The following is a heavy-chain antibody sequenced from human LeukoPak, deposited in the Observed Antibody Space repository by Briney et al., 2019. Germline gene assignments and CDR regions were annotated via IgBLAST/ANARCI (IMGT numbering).Heavy chain of an antibody. CDR3: ARTLSGSFYSDY. Sequence: SETLSLTCAVYGGSFSGYYWSWIRQPPGKGLEWIGEINHSGSTNYNPSLKSRVTISVDTSKNQFSLKLSSVTAADTAVYYCARTLSGSFYSDYWGQGTLVTVSS. V-gene: IGHV4-34*01. CDR2: INHSGST. J-gene: IGHJ4*02. D-gene: IGHD3-10*01. CDR1: GGSFSGYY.